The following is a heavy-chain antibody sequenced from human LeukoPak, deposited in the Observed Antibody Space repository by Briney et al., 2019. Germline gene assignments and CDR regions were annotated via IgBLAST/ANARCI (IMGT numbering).Heavy chain of an antibody. CDR2: ISGSGGST. J-gene: IGHJ4*02. CDR3: AKGYCSSTSCPIDY. Sequence: GGSLRLSCAASGFTFSSYVMSWVRQAPGKGLEWVSAISGSGGSTYYADSVKGRFTISRDNSKNTLYLQMNSLRAEDTAVYYCAKGYCSSTSCPIDYWGQGTLVTVSS. V-gene: IGHV3-23*01. CDR1: GFTFSSYV. D-gene: IGHD2-2*01.